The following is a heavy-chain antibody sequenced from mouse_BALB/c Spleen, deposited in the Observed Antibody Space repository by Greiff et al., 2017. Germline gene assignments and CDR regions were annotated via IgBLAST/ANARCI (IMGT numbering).Heavy chain of an antibody. CDR3: ARGQGGYYDYAMDY. D-gene: IGHD1-1*02. CDR2: ISSGGST. Sequence: EVQGVESGGGLVKPGGSLKLSCAASGFTFSSYAMSWVRQTPEKRLEWVASISSGGSTYYPDSVKGQFTISRDNARNILYLQMGSLRSEDTAMYYCARGQGGYYDYAMDYWGQGTSVTVAS. CDR1: GFTFSSYA. V-gene: IGHV5-6-5*01. J-gene: IGHJ4*01.